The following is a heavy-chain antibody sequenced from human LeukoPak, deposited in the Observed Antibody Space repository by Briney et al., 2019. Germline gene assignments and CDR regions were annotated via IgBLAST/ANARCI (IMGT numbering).Heavy chain of an antibody. J-gene: IGHJ4*02. CDR3: TRDGPGRTGRNDY. V-gene: IGHV3-21*01. D-gene: IGHD1-14*01. Sequence: GGSLRLSCAASEFIFTAYGMNWVRQAPDKGLEWVSSIDYSGTYTYYADSVRGRFTISRDNAKNSLFLQVDRLRAEDTAVYYCTRDGPGRTGRNDYWGQGTVVTVSS. CDR2: IDYSGTYT. CDR1: EFIFTAYG.